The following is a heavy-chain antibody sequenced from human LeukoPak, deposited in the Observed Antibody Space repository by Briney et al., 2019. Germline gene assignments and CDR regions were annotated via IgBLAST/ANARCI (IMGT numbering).Heavy chain of an antibody. CDR1: GYTFTSYY. D-gene: IGHD3-9*01. J-gene: IGHJ4*02. Sequence: GASVKVSCKASGYTFTSYYMHWVRQAPGQGLEWMGIINPSGGSTSYAQKFQGRVTMTRDTSTSTVYMELSSLRSEDTAVYYCARRYYDILTGPDYNFDYWGQGTLVTVSS. V-gene: IGHV1-46*01. CDR3: ARRYYDILTGPDYNFDY. CDR2: INPSGGST.